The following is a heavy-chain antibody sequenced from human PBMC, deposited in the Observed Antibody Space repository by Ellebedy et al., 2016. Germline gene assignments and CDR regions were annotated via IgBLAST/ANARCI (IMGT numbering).Heavy chain of an antibody. V-gene: IGHV3-23*01. D-gene: IGHD6-19*01. J-gene: IGHJ3*01. CDR3: AKDINYSSGWFGRTFDL. CDR2: ITSSGDAA. CDR1: GFAFGNYA. Sequence: GGSLRLSXTATGFAFGNYAMSWVRQAPGRGLEWLSLITSSGDAADYPDSVQGRFTISRDNSKNTVYLQMNSLRVEDTAIYYCAKDINYSSGWFGRTFDLWGQGTMVTVSS.